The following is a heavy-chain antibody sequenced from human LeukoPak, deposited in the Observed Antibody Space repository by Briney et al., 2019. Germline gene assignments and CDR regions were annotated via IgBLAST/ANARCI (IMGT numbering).Heavy chain of an antibody. V-gene: IGHV3-21*01. J-gene: IGHJ6*03. CDR3: AREYYYDSSGYLHYYMDV. CDR1: GFTFSSYS. D-gene: IGHD3-22*01. CDR2: ISSSSSNI. Sequence: GGSLRLSCAASGFTFSSYSMNWVRQAPGKGLEWVSSISSSSSNIYYADSGKGRFTISRDNAKNSLYLQMNSLRAEDTAVYYCAREYYYDSSGYLHYYMDVWGKGTTVTVSS.